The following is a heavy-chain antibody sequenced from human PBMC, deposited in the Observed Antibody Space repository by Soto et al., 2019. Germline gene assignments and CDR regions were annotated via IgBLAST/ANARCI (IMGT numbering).Heavy chain of an antibody. CDR2: IFPGDSDT. Sequence: HWESLKISCDGSGYTFTSYWIAWIRQMPGKGLEWMGIIFPGDSDTRYSPSFQGQVTISADKSIRTAYLQWSSLKASDTALYYCARRAYSTEDLDYWGQGTPVTVSS. CDR1: GYTFTSYW. D-gene: IGHD6-13*01. J-gene: IGHJ4*02. V-gene: IGHV5-51*01. CDR3: ARRAYSTEDLDY.